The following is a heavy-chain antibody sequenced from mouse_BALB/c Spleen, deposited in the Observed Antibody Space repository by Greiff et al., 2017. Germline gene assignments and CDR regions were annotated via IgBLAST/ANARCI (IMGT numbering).Heavy chain of an antibody. V-gene: IGHV1-9*01. D-gene: IGHD5-1*01. Sequence: QVQLKQSGAELMKPGASVKISCKATGYTFSSYWIEWVKQRPGHGLEWIGEILPGSGSTNYNEKFKGKATFTADTSSNTAYMQLSSLTSEDSAVYYCARVPPRFAYWGQGTLVTVSA. CDR3: ARVPPRFAY. J-gene: IGHJ3*01. CDR1: GYTFSSYW. CDR2: ILPGSGST.